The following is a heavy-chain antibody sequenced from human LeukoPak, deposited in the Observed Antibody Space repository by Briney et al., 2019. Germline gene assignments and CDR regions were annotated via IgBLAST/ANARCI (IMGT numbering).Heavy chain of an antibody. D-gene: IGHD6-19*01. J-gene: IGHJ4*02. CDR1: GYTFTSYA. CDR2: INAGNGNT. Sequence: ASVKVSCKASGYTFTSYAMHWVRQAPGQRLEWMGWINAGNGNTKYSQKFQGRVTITRDTSASTAYMELSSLRSEDTAVYYCARDPDSSGWYGLGYWGQGTLVTVSS. V-gene: IGHV1-3*01. CDR3: ARDPDSSGWYGLGY.